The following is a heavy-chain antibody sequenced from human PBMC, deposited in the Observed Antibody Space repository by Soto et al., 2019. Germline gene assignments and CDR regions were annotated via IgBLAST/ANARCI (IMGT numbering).Heavy chain of an antibody. CDR2: ISYDGSNK. CDR1: GFTFSSYA. J-gene: IGHJ6*02. D-gene: IGHD2-2*01. Sequence: QVQLVESGGGVVQPGRSLRLSCAASGFTFSSYAMHWVRQAPGKGLEWVAVISYDGSNKYYADSVKGRFTISRDNSKITLYLQMNSLRAEDTAVYYCARGGEYQLLSRYYGMDVWGQGTTVTVSS. V-gene: IGHV3-30-3*01. CDR3: ARGGEYQLLSRYYGMDV.